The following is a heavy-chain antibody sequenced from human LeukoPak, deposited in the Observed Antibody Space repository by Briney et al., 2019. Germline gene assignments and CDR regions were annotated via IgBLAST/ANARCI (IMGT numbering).Heavy chain of an antibody. D-gene: IGHD4-17*01. CDR3: ARGFYGDVHPYFDY. J-gene: IGHJ4*02. CDR1: GDSTLRYY. Sequence: SETLSLTRTVSGDSTLRYYSSWIRQPPRKGVEWIWYIYYSGSTNYNPSLKSRVTISVDTSKNQFSLKLSSVTAADAAVYYCARGFYGDVHPYFDYWGQGTLVTVSS. CDR2: IYYSGST. V-gene: IGHV4-59*01.